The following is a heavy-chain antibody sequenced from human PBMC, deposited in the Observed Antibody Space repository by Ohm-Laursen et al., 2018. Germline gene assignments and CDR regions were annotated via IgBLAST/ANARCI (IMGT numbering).Heavy chain of an antibody. Sequence: SLRLSCAASGFTCSSYWMSWVRQALGKGLEWVANIKQDGSEKYYVDSVKGRFTISRDNAKNSLYLQMNSLRAEDTAVYYCAREDTAMVTLEAFDIWGQGTMVTVSS. D-gene: IGHD5-18*01. CDR2: IKQDGSEK. CDR3: AREDTAMVTLEAFDI. V-gene: IGHV3-7*01. J-gene: IGHJ3*02. CDR1: GFTCSSYW.